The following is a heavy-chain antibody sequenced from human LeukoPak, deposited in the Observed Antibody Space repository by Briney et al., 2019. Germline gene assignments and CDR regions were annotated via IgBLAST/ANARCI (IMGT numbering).Heavy chain of an antibody. CDR3: AREGVDV. V-gene: IGHV1-8*01. Sequence: ASVKVSCKASGYTFTSFDINWVRQATGQGLEWMGYMNPNSGNIVYEQKFQGRVTMTWNTSISTAYMELYSLRSEDTAVYYCAREGVDVWGKGTTVSISS. J-gene: IGHJ6*04. CDR1: GYTFTSFD. CDR2: MNPNSGNI.